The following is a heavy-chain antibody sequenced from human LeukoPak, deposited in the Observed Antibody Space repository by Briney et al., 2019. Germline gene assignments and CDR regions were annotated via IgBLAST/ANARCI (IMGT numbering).Heavy chain of an antibody. J-gene: IGHJ4*02. CDR3: AREGSSTWELPY. CDR1: GYTFTSYG. Sequence: GASVKVSCKASGYTFTSYGISWVRQAPGQGLEWMGWISGYNGHTNYAQKLQGRVTMTTDTSATTAYMELRSLRSDDTAVYYCAREGSSTWELPYWGQGTLVTVSS. CDR2: ISGYNGHT. V-gene: IGHV1-18*01. D-gene: IGHD1-26*01.